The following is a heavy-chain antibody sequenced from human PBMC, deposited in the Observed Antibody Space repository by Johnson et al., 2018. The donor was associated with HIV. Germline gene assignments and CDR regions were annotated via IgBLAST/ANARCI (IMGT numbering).Heavy chain of an antibody. D-gene: IGHD5-24*01. J-gene: IGHJ3*02. V-gene: IGHV3-11*04. CDR3: ASDLEMATISAFDI. CDR1: GFTFSVYY. Sequence: VQLVETGGGLVKPGGLLRLSCAASGFTFSVYYMSWIRQAPGKGLEWVSYISPSGSIIYYADYVKGRFIITRDNAKNTLYLQLNSPRAEDTAVYYCASDLEMATISAFDIWGQGTMVTVSS. CDR2: ISPSGSII.